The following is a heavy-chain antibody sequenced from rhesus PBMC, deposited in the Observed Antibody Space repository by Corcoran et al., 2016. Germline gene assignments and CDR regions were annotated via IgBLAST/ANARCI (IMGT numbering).Heavy chain of an antibody. CDR3: ARIASSWSNFDY. D-gene: IGHD6-13*01. J-gene: IGHJ4*01. CDR1: GGSISSSNW. Sequence: QVQLQESGPAVVKPSETLSLTCAVSGGSISSSNWWSWIRQSPGKGLEWIWGIYGSGGSTEDNPSLKSRVTISIDTSKNQFSLKLSSVTAADTAVYYCARIASSWSNFDYWGQGVLVTVSS. V-gene: IGHV4-93*02. CDR2: IYGSGGST.